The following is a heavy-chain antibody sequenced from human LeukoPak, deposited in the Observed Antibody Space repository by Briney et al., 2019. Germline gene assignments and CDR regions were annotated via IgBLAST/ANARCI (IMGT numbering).Heavy chain of an antibody. CDR1: GFNFNDAW. CDR3: TPVYARPLNFDY. J-gene: IGHJ4*02. V-gene: IGHV3-15*01. CDR2: IKSISYGGTI. Sequence: PGGSLRLSCATSGFNFNDAWMNWVRQAPGKGLEWLGRIKSISYGGTIDYVAPVKGRFTISRDDSKNTLYLQMNSLKAEDTAVYYCTPVYARPLNFDYWGQGTLVTVSS. D-gene: IGHD2-8*01.